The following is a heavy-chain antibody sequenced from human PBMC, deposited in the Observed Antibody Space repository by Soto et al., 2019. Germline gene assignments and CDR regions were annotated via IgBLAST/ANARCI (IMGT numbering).Heavy chain of an antibody. CDR2: IYYSGST. Sequence: SXTLSLTCTVSGGSISSYYWSWIRQPPGKGLEWIGYIYYSGSTNYNPSLKSRVTISVDTSKNQFSLKLSSVTAADTAVYYCARSYGITGSKDWFDPWGQGTLVTXSS. CDR3: ARSYGITGSKDWFDP. CDR1: GGSISSYY. D-gene: IGHD1-20*01. J-gene: IGHJ5*02. V-gene: IGHV4-59*08.